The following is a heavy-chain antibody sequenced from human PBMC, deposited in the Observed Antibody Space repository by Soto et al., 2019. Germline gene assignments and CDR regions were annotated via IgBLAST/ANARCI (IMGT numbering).Heavy chain of an antibody. J-gene: IGHJ4*02. CDR2: IYWDDDK. V-gene: IGHV2-5*02. Sequence: QITLKESGPTLVKPTQTLTLTCTFSGFSLSTSGVDVGWIRQPPGKALEWLALIYWDDDKRYSPPLKSRLTITKDTSKNQVVLTVTNMDPLDTATYYCAHRRPYSNSPEYFFDYWGQGTLVTVSS. D-gene: IGHD6-6*01. CDR3: AHRRPYSNSPEYFFDY. CDR1: GFSLSTSGVD.